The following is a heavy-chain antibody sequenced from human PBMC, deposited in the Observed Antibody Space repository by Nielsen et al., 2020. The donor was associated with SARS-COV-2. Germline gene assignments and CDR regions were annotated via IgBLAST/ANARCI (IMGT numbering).Heavy chain of an antibody. J-gene: IGHJ5*02. CDR3: AKDDYSDYEMGWFDP. V-gene: IGHV3-33*06. D-gene: IGHD4-11*01. Sequence: GESLKISCAASGFTFSSYGMHWVRQAPGKGLEWVAVIWYDGSNKYYADSVKGRFTISRDNSKSTLYLQMNSLRAEDTAVYYCAKDDYSDYEMGWFDPWGQGTLVTVSS. CDR1: GFTFSSYG. CDR2: IWYDGSNK.